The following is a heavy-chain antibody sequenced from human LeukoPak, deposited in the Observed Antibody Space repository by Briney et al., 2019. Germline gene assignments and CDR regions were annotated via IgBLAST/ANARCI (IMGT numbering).Heavy chain of an antibody. J-gene: IGHJ4*02. CDR2: ISWNSGSI. Sequence: PGRSPRLSCAASGFTFDDYAMHWVRQAPGKGLEWVSGISWNSGSIGYADSVKGRFTISRDNAKNSLYLQMNSLRAEDTALYYCAKDITRSSGTYYFDYWGQGTLVTVSS. CDR3: AKDITRSSGTYYFDY. V-gene: IGHV3-9*01. CDR1: GFTFDDYA. D-gene: IGHD6-19*01.